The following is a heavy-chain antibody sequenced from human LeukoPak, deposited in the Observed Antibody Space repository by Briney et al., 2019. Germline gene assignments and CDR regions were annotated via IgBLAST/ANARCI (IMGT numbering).Heavy chain of an antibody. D-gene: IGHD2-15*01. CDR1: GGSFSGYY. CDR3: ARVKRYCSGGSCYSPYYYYYYMDV. Sequence: SETLSLTCAVYGGSFSGYYWSWIRQPPGKGLEWIGEINHSGSTNYNPSLKSRVTISVDTSKNQFSLKLSSVTAADTAVYYCARVKRYCSGGSCYSPYYYYYYMDVWGKGTTVTVSS. V-gene: IGHV4-34*01. J-gene: IGHJ6*03. CDR2: INHSGST.